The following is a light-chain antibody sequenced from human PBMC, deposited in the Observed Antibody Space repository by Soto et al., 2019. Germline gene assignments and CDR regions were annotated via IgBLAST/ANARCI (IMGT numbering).Light chain of an antibody. CDR3: CSYAGSYTWV. CDR2: DVN. V-gene: IGLV2-11*01. Sequence: QSALTQPRSVSGSPGQSVTISCTGTSSDVGGYNYVSWYQQHPGKAPKVTIYDVNKRHSGVPDRFSGSKSANTASLTSSGLQPEEEADYYCCSYAGSYTWVFSDGTKLNV. CDR1: SSDVGGYNY. J-gene: IGLJ3*02.